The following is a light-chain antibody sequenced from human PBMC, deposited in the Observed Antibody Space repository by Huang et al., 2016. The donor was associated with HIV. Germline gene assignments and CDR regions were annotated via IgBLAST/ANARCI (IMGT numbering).Light chain of an antibody. CDR2: GSS. J-gene: IGKJ4*01. V-gene: IGKV3-15*01. CDR1: RTVSTN. CDR3: HQYNNWLLS. Sequence: IVMTQSPATLSVSPGERVTLSCRANRTVSTNLAWYRQRPGPAPRLLIYGSSTRAPGIPARFSGSGSGTDFSLTISSLQSEDFALYYCHQYNNWLLSFGGGTRVDI.